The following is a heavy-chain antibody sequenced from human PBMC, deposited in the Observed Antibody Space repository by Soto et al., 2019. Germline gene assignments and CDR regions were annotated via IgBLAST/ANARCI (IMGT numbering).Heavy chain of an antibody. CDR1: GGTFSSYA. CDR2: IIPISGTA. D-gene: IGHD4-17*01. J-gene: IGHJ4*02. Sequence: SVKVSCKASGGTFSSYAISWVRQAPGQGLEWMGGIIPISGTANYAQKFQGRVTITADESTSTAYMELSSLRSEDTAVYYCARASRDYGGNSDWGQGTLVTVSS. CDR3: ARASRDYGGNSD. V-gene: IGHV1-69*13.